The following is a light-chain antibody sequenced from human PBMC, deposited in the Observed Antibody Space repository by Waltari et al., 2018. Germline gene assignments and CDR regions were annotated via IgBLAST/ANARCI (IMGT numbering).Light chain of an antibody. CDR3: RQYSPTPIT. V-gene: IGKV4-1*01. Sequence: DIVMTQSPDSLPVSLGERATINCKSSQSVLYSFNNKNYLAWYQQKPGHSPKLLISWASTRESGVPDRCSGRGSWTEFTLTISSLQAEDVAVYYCRQYSPTPITFGPGTKVELK. CDR1: QSVLYSFNNKNY. CDR2: WAS. J-gene: IGKJ3*01.